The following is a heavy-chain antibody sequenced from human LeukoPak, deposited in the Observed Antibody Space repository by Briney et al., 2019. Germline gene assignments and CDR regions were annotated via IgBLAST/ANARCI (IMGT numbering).Heavy chain of an antibody. D-gene: IGHD3-10*01. Sequence: GSLSLSCAAAGFTFSSYAMHWVRPAPGKGLEWVAVISYDGSNKYYADSVKGRFTISRNNSKNTLYLQMNSLRAEDTAVYYCARDPGSRFNYGSGSYWFDPWGQGTLVTVSS. J-gene: IGHJ5*02. V-gene: IGHV3-30*04. CDR3: ARDPGSRFNYGSGSYWFDP. CDR1: GFTFSSYA. CDR2: ISYDGSNK.